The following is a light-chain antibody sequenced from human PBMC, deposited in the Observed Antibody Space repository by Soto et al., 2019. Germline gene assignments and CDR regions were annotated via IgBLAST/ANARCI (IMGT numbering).Light chain of an antibody. CDR3: QQYNNWPS. CDR2: DIS. J-gene: IGKJ5*01. CDR1: QTISRN. V-gene: IGKV3-15*01. Sequence: EIVRMQSPGTLSLSPGARATLSCRASQTISRNLAWYQQRPGQAPRLLMYDISTRAAGVPARFSGSGSETEFTLTIRSLQSEDFAVYFCQQYNNWPSFGQGTRLEIK.